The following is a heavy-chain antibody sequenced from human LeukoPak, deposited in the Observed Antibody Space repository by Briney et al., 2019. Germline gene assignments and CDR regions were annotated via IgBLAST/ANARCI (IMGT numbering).Heavy chain of an antibody. D-gene: IGHD3-22*01. CDR2: INSDGSST. V-gene: IGHV3-74*01. J-gene: IGHJ4*02. Sequence: GGSLRLSCAASRFTFDEYGMSWVRQTAGKGLVWVSRINSDGSSTNYADSVKGRFTISRDNAKNTLHLQMNSLRAEDTALYYCARPAFYDSSGYGHYWGQGTLVTVSS. CDR1: RFTFDEYG. CDR3: ARPAFYDSSGYGHY.